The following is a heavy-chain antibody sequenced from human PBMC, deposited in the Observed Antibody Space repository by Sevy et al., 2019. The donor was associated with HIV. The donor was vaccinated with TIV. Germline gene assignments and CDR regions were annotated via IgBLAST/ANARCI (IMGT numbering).Heavy chain of an antibody. V-gene: IGHV3-23*01. Sequence: GGSLRLSCAASGFTFSKYSMSWVRQPPGKGLEWVSNLSFGCGEINYADSVKGRFTISRDNSKSPVYLQMNNLRPEDTAVYYCAREGCTKPHDYWGQGTVVTVSS. CDR3: AREGCTKPHDY. CDR2: LSFGCGEI. J-gene: IGHJ4*02. CDR1: GFTFSKYS. D-gene: IGHD2-8*01.